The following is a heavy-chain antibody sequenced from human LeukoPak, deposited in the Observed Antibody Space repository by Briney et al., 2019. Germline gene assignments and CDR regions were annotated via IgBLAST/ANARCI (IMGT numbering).Heavy chain of an antibody. CDR1: GGSISSSSYY. J-gene: IGHJ5*02. Sequence: SETLSLTCTVSGGSISSSSYYWGWIRQPPGKGLEWIGSIYYGGSTYYNPSLKSRVTISVDTSKNQFSLKLSSVTAADTAVYYCARHNLRYFNWFDPWGQGTLVTVSS. V-gene: IGHV4-39*01. D-gene: IGHD3-9*01. CDR3: ARHNLRYFNWFDP. CDR2: IYYGGST.